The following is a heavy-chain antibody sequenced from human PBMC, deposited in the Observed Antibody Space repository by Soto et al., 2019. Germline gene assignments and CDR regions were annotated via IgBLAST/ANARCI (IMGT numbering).Heavy chain of an antibody. D-gene: IGHD3-3*01. Sequence: ASVKVSCKASGYTFTSYCISWVRQAPGQGLEWMGWISAYNGNTNYAQKLQGRVTMTTDTSTSTAYMELRSLRSDDTAVYYCARDQYRYDFWIGYPWYFDYWGQGTLVTVSS. V-gene: IGHV1-18*01. CDR1: GYTFTSYC. CDR3: ARDQYRYDFWIGYPWYFDY. J-gene: IGHJ4*02. CDR2: ISAYNGNT.